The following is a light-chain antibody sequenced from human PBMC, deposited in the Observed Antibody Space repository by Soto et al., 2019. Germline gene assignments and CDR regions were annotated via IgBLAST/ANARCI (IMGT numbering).Light chain of an antibody. Sequence: DIQMTQSPSSLSASVGDRVIITCRASQAVSTYLAWFQQKPGKAPKSLIYAVSHLQSGVPSRFSGSRSGTDFTLTISSLQPEDFATCYCQQYETYPLTFGGGTSVDIK. J-gene: IGKJ4*01. CDR1: QAVSTY. CDR3: QQYETYPLT. V-gene: IGKV1-16*01. CDR2: AVS.